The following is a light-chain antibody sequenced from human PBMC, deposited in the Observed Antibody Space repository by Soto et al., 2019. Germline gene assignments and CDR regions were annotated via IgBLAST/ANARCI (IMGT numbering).Light chain of an antibody. CDR3: QQYNGYRTWT. V-gene: IGKV1-5*01. CDR2: DAS. J-gene: IGKJ1*01. Sequence: DIRMTQSPAGLSESVVDSVRITCRSSQDISRWLAWYQQKPAKAPKVLLWDASSLQRGVPPTFTGSGSGTEFTLTINGPQPDDFATYYCQQYNGYRTWTLGQGTKVDIK. CDR1: QDISRW.